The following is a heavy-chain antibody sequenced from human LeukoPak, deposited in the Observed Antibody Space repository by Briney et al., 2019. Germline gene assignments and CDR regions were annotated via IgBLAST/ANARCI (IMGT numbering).Heavy chain of an antibody. V-gene: IGHV3-21*01. CDR2: ISSSSTFI. CDR1: GFTFSSYS. Sequence: GGSLRLSCAASGFTFSSYSMNWVRQAPGKGLEWVSSISSSSTFIYYADSVKGRFTISRDNAKNSLYLQMSNLRDEDTAVYYCARGEETDYWGQGTLVTVSS. J-gene: IGHJ4*02. D-gene: IGHD3-16*01. CDR3: ARGEETDY.